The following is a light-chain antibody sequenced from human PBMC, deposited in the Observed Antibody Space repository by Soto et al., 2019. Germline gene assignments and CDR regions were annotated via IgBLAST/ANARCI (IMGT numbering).Light chain of an antibody. V-gene: IGKV3-15*01. CDR2: GAS. CDR1: QSVSSN. J-gene: IGKJ1*01. CDR3: QQYNNWPPWT. Sequence: EIVMTQSPATLSVSPGERATLSCRASQSVSSNLAWYQQKPGQAPRLLIYGASTRATGIPARFSGCGSGTEFTLTICSMQSEDFAVYYCQQYNNWPPWTFGQGSKVEIK.